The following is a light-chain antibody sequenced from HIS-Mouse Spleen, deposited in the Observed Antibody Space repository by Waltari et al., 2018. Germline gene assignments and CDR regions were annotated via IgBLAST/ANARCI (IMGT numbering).Light chain of an antibody. Sequence: QSALTQPRSVSGSPGQSGTISCTATSSAVGGYNYVPWYQRHPGKAPKPMIYDVSKRPSGVPDRFSGSKSGNTASLTISGLQAEDEADYYCCSYAGSYTLVFGGGTKLTVL. J-gene: IGLJ2*01. CDR3: CSYAGSYTLV. CDR1: SSAVGGYNY. CDR2: DVS. V-gene: IGLV2-11*01.